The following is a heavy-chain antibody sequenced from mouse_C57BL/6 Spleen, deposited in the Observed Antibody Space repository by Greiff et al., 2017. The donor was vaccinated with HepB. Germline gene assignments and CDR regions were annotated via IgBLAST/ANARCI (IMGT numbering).Heavy chain of an antibody. Sequence: QVQLQQPGAELVKPGASVKMSCKASGYTFTSYWITWVKQRPGQGLEWIGDIYPGSGSTNYNEKFKSKATLTVDTSSSTAYMQLSSLTSEDSAVYYCARDYYYGSSYDWYFDVWGTGTTVTVSS. CDR1: GYTFTSYW. V-gene: IGHV1-55*01. CDR2: IYPGSGST. J-gene: IGHJ1*03. D-gene: IGHD1-1*01. CDR3: ARDYYYGSSYDWYFDV.